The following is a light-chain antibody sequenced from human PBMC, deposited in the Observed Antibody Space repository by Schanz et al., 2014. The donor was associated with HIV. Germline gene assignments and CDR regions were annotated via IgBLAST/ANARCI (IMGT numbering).Light chain of an antibody. CDR3: QQRSDWPPEVT. CDR2: DAS. V-gene: IGKV3-11*01. CDR1: QSVGTF. J-gene: IGKJ5*01. Sequence: EIVLTQSPATLSLSPGERGTLSCRASQSVGTFLAWLQQKPGQAPRLLIYDASNRATGVPARFSATGSGTDCTRTIDSLAPEDFAVYYCQQRSDWPPEVTFGQGTRLEIK.